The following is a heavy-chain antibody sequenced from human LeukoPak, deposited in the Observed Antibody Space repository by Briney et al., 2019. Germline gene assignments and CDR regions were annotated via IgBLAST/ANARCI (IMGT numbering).Heavy chain of an antibody. CDR3: ARARSRWEPLRVGY. Sequence: ASVKVSCKASGYTFTGYYMHWVRQAPGQGLEWMGWINPNSGGTNYAQKFQGRVTMTRDTSISTAYMELSRLRSDDTAVYYCARARSRWEPLRVGYSGQGTLVTVSS. CDR2: INPNSGGT. J-gene: IGHJ4*02. D-gene: IGHD1-26*01. V-gene: IGHV1-2*02. CDR1: GYTFTGYY.